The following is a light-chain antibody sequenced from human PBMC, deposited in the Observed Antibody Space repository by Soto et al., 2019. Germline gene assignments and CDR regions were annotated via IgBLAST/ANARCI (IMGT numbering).Light chain of an antibody. CDR2: EDN. J-gene: IGLJ3*02. CDR3: CSYAGDSTWV. V-gene: IGLV2-23*01. Sequence: QSALTQPASVSGSPGQSITIPCTGTSSDVGSYYLVSWYQQHPGKAPKLMIYEDNKRPSGASNRFSGSKSGNTASLTISGLQAEDEAEYHCCSYAGDSTWVFGGGTKLTVL. CDR1: SSDVGSYYL.